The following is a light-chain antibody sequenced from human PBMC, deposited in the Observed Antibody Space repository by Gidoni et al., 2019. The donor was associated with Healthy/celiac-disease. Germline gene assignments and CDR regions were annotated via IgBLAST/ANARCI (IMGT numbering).Light chain of an antibody. Sequence: EIVLTQSPATLSLSPGERAPLSCLASQSVSSYLAWYQQKPGQAPRLLIYDASNRATGIPARFSGSGSGTDFTLTISSLEPEDFAVYYCQQRSNWPPSLTFGGGTKVEIK. V-gene: IGKV3-11*01. CDR1: QSVSSY. J-gene: IGKJ4*01. CDR3: QQRSNWPPSLT. CDR2: DAS.